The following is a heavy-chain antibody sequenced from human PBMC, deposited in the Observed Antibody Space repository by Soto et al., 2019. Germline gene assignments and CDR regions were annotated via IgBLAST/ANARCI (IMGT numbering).Heavy chain of an antibody. CDR2: INPSGGST. J-gene: IGHJ6*02. V-gene: IGHV1-46*01. Sequence: RASVKVSCKASGHTFTCYYMHWVRQAPGQGLEWMGIINPSGGSTSYAQKFQGRVTMTRDTSTSTVYMELSSLRSEDTAVYYCARELISGSYSYYGMDVWGQGTTVTVSS. CDR3: ARELISGSYSYYGMDV. D-gene: IGHD1-26*01. CDR1: GHTFTCYY.